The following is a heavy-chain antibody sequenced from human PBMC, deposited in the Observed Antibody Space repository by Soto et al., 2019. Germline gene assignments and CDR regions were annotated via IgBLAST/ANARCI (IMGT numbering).Heavy chain of an antibody. Sequence: GGSLRLSCAASVFTFSSYAMHWVRQAPGKGLEWVATIWYDANKKYYGDSVKGRLSISRDPSKKTVHLQMNSLRAEDTALHYCARDYCSTSSCYDYWGQGTLVTVSS. J-gene: IGHJ4*02. CDR3: ARDYCSTSSCYDY. V-gene: IGHV3-33*08. D-gene: IGHD2-2*01. CDR1: VFTFSSYA. CDR2: IWYDANKK.